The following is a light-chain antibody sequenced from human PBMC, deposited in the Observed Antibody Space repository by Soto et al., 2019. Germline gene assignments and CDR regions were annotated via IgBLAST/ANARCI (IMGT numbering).Light chain of an antibody. J-gene: IGKJ1*01. CDR1: QSVSNNY. V-gene: IGKV3-20*01. CDR2: GAS. Sequence: EIVLKQSPGTLSLSQGERAPLSSRVSQSVSNNYLAWSQPKPGQAPSLLIYGASNRATGIPDRCSGSWSGTDFTLTISRLEPEYVAVYYCQQYGSSGTFGQGTKVDI. CDR3: QQYGSSGT.